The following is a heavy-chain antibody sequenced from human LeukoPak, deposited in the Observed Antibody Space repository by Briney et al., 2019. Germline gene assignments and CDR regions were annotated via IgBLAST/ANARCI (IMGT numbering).Heavy chain of an antibody. CDR2: ITPFNGNT. CDR3: ASASGAIYGHLFDY. V-gene: IGHV1-45*02. J-gene: IGHJ4*02. Sequence: TGSSVKVSCKASGYTFTYRYLHWVRQAPGQGLEWMGWITPFNGNTNYAQKFQDRVTITRDRSMSTAYMELSSLRSEDTAMYYCASASGAIYGHLFDYWGQGTLVTVSS. CDR1: GYTFTYRY. D-gene: IGHD3-10*01.